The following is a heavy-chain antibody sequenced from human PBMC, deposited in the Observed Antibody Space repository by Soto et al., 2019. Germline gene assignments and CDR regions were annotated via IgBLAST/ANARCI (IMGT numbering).Heavy chain of an antibody. J-gene: IGHJ5*02. CDR1: GGSIDSYY. CDR3: ARLGGYYQSLDT. V-gene: IGHV4-59*08. Sequence: QVQLQESGPGLVKPSETLSLTCTVSGGSIDSYYWTWIRQPPGKGLEWIGYVYYTGTTTYSPSLKRRVTLSVDTSMNQISLKLSSVTAADTAFYYCARLGGYYQSLDTWGQGTLVTVSS. D-gene: IGHD3-22*01. CDR2: VYYTGTT.